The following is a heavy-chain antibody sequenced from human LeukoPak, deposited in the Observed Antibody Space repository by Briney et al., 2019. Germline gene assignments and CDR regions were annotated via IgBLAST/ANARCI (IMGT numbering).Heavy chain of an antibody. CDR1: GFTFDDYA. J-gene: IGHJ5*02. D-gene: IGHD6-6*01. Sequence: PGGSLRLSCAASGFTFDDYAMHWVRQAPGKGLEWVSGISWNSGSIGYADSVKGRFTISRDNAKNSLYLQMNSLRAEDTAVYYCAKGRIAARPFSWFDPWGQGTLVTVSS. V-gene: IGHV3-9*01. CDR2: ISWNSGSI. CDR3: AKGRIAARPFSWFDP.